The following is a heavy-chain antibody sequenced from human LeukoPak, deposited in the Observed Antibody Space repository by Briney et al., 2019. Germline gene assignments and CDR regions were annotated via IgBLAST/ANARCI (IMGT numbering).Heavy chain of an antibody. CDR1: GFTFSSYW. J-gene: IGHJ3*02. CDR3: ARDRGSGWNHDAFDI. V-gene: IGHV3-74*01. CDR2: INSDGSST. D-gene: IGHD6-19*01. Sequence: PGGSPRLSCAASGFTFSSYWMHWVRQAPGKGLVWVSRINSDGSSTSYADSVKGRFTISRDNAKNTLYLQMNSLRAEDTAVYYCARDRGSGWNHDAFDIWGQGTMVTVSS.